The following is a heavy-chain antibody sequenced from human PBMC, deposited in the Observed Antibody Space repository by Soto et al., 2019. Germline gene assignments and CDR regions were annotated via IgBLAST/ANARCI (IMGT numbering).Heavy chain of an antibody. Sequence: QVQLVESGGGVVQPGRSLRLSCAASGFTFSTYGMHWVRQAPGKRLEWVAVISFDGNIKYYADSVKGRFTISRDSSKTTLFLQMGSLRDEDTAVYFCAKVSEGSMITFGGVIASWGQGTLVTVSS. J-gene: IGHJ5*01. CDR1: GFTFSTYG. CDR2: ISFDGNIK. D-gene: IGHD3-16*01. CDR3: AKVSEGSMITFGGVIAS. V-gene: IGHV3-30*18.